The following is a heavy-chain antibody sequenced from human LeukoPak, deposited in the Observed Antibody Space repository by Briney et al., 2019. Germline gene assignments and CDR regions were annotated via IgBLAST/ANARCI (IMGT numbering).Heavy chain of an antibody. CDR3: ARHGAAYSFDY. J-gene: IGHJ4*02. V-gene: IGHV4-59*08. CDR1: GGSISSNY. D-gene: IGHD2-21*01. CDR2: IYYTGST. Sequence: SETLSLTCTVSGGSISSNYWTWIRQPPGKGLEWIGYIYYTGSTNYYNPSLKSRVTISVDTSKNQFSLNLSSVTAADTAVYYCARHGAAYSFDYWGQGTLVTVSS.